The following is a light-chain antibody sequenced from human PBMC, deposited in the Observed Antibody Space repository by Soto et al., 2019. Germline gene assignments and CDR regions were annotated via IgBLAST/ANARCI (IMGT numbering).Light chain of an antibody. J-gene: IGLJ3*02. CDR1: SSDVGTYNY. Sequence: QSALRQPASVSGSPGQSITISCTGSSSDVGTYNYVSWFQHYPGKAPKLMIYEVNYRPSGVSTRFSGSKSGNTASLTISGLQAEDEADYYCSSYTGSDTLVFGGGTKLTVL. CDR2: EVN. V-gene: IGLV2-14*01. CDR3: SSYTGSDTLV.